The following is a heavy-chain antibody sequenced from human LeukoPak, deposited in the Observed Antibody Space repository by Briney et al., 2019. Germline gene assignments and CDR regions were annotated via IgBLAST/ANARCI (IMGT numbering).Heavy chain of an antibody. CDR2: IYHSGST. J-gene: IGHJ4*02. D-gene: IGHD2-15*01. V-gene: IGHV4-38-2*02. CDR3: ARDLFISEDTVVVVAATQKDY. Sequence: PSETLSLTCTVSGYSISSGYYWGWIRQPPGKGLEWIGSIYHSGSTYYNPSLKSRVTISVDTSKNQFSLKLSSVTAADTAVYYCARDLFISEDTVVVVAATQKDYWGQGTLVTVSS. CDR1: GYSISSGYY.